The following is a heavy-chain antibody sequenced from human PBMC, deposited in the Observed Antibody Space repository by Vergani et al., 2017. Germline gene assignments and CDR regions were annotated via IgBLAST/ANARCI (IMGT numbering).Heavy chain of an antibody. CDR3: ARDFLTRVTTLDYYYMGV. CDR1: GYPFSDYG. CDR2: ISYDGNKK. D-gene: IGHD1-1*01. V-gene: IGHV3-30*03. Sequence: QVQLVESGGGEVQPGRSLRLSCSAAGYPFSDYGVHWVRQAPGKGLEWVSVISYDGNKKNYADSVKGRFTISSDNSKNKLYLEMNALRAENTAVYYCARDFLTRVTTLDYYYMGVWGKGTTVTVSS. J-gene: IGHJ6*03.